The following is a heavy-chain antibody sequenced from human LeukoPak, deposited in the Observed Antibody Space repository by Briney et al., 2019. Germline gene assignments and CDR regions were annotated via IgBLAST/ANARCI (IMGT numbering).Heavy chain of an antibody. CDR1: GFTFSTYW. V-gene: IGHV3-74*01. D-gene: IGHD3-3*01. CDR3: ARAPSEIGGYYPEYFRH. CDR2: IKSDGST. Sequence: GGSLRLSRAASGFTFSTYWMHWVRQAPGKGLVCVSRIKSDGSTNYANSVKARFTISRDNAKNTLSLQMNSLRPEETGVYYCARAPSEIGGYYPEYFRHWGQGTLVTVSS. J-gene: IGHJ1*01.